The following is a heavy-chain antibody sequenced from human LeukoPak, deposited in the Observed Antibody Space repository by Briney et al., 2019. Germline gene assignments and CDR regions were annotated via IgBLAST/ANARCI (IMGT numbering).Heavy chain of an antibody. Sequence: GASVKVSCKVTGNTLSEFSMHWVRQSPGKGLEWMGGFDPEVGETVYAQKFQGRVTMTEDTSTETAYMELSSLRSEDTAAYYCATDLLAGGLKTSDPWGQGTLVAVSS. CDR3: ATDLLAGGLKTSDP. CDR1: GNTLSEFS. CDR2: FDPEVGET. J-gene: IGHJ5*02. V-gene: IGHV1-24*01.